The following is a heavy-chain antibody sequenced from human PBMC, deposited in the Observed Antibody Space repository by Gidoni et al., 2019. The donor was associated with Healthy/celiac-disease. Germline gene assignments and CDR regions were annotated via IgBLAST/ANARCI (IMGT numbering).Heavy chain of an antibody. CDR1: GYTFTSYD. V-gene: IGHV1-8*01. D-gene: IGHD3-22*01. Sequence: QVQLVQSGAEVKKPGASVTVSCKASGYTFTSYDINWVRQATGQGLEWMGWMNPNSGNTGYAQKFQGRVTMTRNTSISTAYMELSSLRSENTAVYYCARYTRVVVITSYYYYGMDVWGQGTTVTVSS. CDR3: ARYTRVVVITSYYYYGMDV. CDR2: MNPNSGNT. J-gene: IGHJ6*02.